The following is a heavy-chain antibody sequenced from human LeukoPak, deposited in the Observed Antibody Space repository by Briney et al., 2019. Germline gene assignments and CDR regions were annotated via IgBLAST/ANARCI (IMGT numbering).Heavy chain of an antibody. CDR2: IYYSGST. CDR1: GGSISSYY. CDR3: VAGVKDYGSGSPHWFDP. J-gene: IGHJ5*02. V-gene: IGHV4-59*08. D-gene: IGHD3-10*01. Sequence: SETLSLTCTVSGGSISSYYWSWIRQPPGKGLEWIGYIYYSGSTNYNPSLKSRVTISVDTSKNQFSLKLSSVTAADTAVYYCVAGVKDYGSGSPHWFDPWGQGTLVTVSS.